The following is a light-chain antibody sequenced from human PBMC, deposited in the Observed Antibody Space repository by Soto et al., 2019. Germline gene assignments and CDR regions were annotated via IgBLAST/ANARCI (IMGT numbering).Light chain of an antibody. V-gene: IGKV1-5*03. Sequence: DIQMTQSPSTLSASVGDRVTITCRASQSISSWLAWYQQKPGKAPKLLIYKASSLESGVPSRFSGSGSGTEFTLTISSLQPDDFATHYCQQYNNLYTFGQGTKLEIK. CDR1: QSISSW. CDR3: QQYNNLYT. CDR2: KAS. J-gene: IGKJ2*01.